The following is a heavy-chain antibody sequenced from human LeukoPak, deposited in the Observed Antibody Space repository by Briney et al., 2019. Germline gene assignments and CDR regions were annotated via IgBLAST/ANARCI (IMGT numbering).Heavy chain of an antibody. J-gene: IGHJ4*02. Sequence: GGSLRLSCAASGFTVSSNYMSWVCQAPGKGLEWVSLIYSGGSTSYADSVKGRFTFSRDNSKNTLYLQMNSLRAEDTAVYYCARDRVNWNDVGGLFDYWGQGTLVTVSS. V-gene: IGHV3-53*01. CDR3: ARDRVNWNDVGGLFDY. CDR2: IYSGGST. CDR1: GFTVSSNY. D-gene: IGHD1-1*01.